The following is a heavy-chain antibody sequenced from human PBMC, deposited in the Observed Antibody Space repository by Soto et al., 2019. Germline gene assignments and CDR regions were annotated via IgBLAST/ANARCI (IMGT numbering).Heavy chain of an antibody. Sequence: ASVKVSCKASGYTFTSYAMHWVRQAPGQRLEWMGWINAGNGNTKYSQKFQGRVTITRDTSASTAYMELSSLRSDDTAVYYCAREVWFGELLMYYYYGMDVWGQGTTVTVSS. J-gene: IGHJ6*02. CDR3: AREVWFGELLMYYYYGMDV. CDR1: GYTFTSYA. V-gene: IGHV1-3*01. D-gene: IGHD3-10*01. CDR2: INAGNGNT.